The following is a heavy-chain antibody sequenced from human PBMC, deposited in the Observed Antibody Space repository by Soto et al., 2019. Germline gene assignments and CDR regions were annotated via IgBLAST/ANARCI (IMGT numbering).Heavy chain of an antibody. CDR1: GGSISSGDYY. D-gene: IGHD6-13*01. V-gene: IGHV4-30-4*01. J-gene: IGHJ6*02. CDR2: IYYSGST. CDR3: ARSRMAAAGTPYYYGMDV. Sequence: SETLSLTCTVSGGSISSGDYYWSWIRQPPGKGLEWIGYIYYSGSTYYNPSLKSRVTISVDTSKNQFSLKLSSVTAADTAVYYCARSRMAAAGTPYYYGMDVWGQGTTVTVS.